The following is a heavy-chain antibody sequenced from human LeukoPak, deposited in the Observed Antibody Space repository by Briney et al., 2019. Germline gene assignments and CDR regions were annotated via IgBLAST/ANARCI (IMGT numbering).Heavy chain of an antibody. CDR2: ISYDGSNK. CDR1: GFTFSSYA. V-gene: IGHV3-30-3*01. J-gene: IGHJ6*02. Sequence: PGGSLRLSCAASGFTFSSYAMHWVRQAPGKGLEWVAVISYDGSNKYYADSVKGRFTISRDNSKNTLYLQMNSLRAEDTAVCYCARDLGYDFYYYYGMDVWGQGTTVTVSS. D-gene: IGHD5-12*01. CDR3: ARDLGYDFYYYYGMDV.